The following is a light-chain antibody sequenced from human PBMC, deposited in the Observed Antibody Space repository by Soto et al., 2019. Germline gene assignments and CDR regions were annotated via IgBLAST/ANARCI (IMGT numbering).Light chain of an antibody. CDR2: AAY. V-gene: IGKV1-39*01. CDR1: QGIGTY. Sequence: DIQMTQSPSSLSASVGDRVTITCRASQGIGTYLNWYQQRPGKAPKLLIYAAYNLQSGVPSRFSGSGSGTDFTLTINGLQDEDFATYSCQQSYETPRTFGPGTKVEVK. CDR3: QQSYETPRT. J-gene: IGKJ1*01.